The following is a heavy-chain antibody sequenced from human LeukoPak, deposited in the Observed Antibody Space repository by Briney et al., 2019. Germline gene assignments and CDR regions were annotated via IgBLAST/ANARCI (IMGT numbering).Heavy chain of an antibody. J-gene: IGHJ6*03. Sequence: KTSETLSLTCTVSGGSISSYYWSWIRQPAGKGLEWIGRIYTSGSTNYNPSLKNRVTMSVDTSKNQFSLKLSSVTAADTAVYYCAREVDTVDYYYYYYMDVWGKGTTVTVSS. V-gene: IGHV4-4*07. CDR3: AREVDTVDYYYYYYMDV. D-gene: IGHD4-23*01. CDR1: GGSISSYY. CDR2: IYTSGST.